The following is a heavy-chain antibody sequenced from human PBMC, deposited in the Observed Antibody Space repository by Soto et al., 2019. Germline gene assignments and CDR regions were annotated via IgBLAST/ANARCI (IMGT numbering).Heavy chain of an antibody. CDR1: GFTFSSYG. CDR3: AKDPLLRYYMDV. V-gene: IGHV3-30*18. CDR2: ISYDGSNK. D-gene: IGHD2-15*01. J-gene: IGHJ6*03. Sequence: GGSLRLSCAASGFTFSSYGMHWVRQAPGKGLEWVAVISYDGSNKYYADSVKGRFTISRDNSKNTLYLQMNSLRAEDTAVYYCAKDPLLRYYMDVWGKGTTVTVSS.